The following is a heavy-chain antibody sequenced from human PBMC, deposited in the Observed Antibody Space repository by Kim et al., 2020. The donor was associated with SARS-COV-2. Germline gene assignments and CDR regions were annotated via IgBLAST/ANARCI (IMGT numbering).Heavy chain of an antibody. CDR2: INYSGNT. D-gene: IGHD6-25*01. CDR1: ADSIRSFY. Sequence: SETLSLTCTVSADSIRSFYWSWIRQPAGKGLEWIGRINYSGNTYYNPSLRSRVTMSIDTSNNQFSLNLDSVTAADTAVYYCAGESGHLLVIDPWGPGSLVTVSS. V-gene: IGHV4-4*07. CDR3: AGESGHLLVIDP. J-gene: IGHJ5*02.